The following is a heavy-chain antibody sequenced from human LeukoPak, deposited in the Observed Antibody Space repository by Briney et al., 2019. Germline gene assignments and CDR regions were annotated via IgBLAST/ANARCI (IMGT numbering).Heavy chain of an antibody. V-gene: IGHV3-53*01. CDR2: LYSRGST. J-gene: IGHJ4*02. Sequence: GGSLRLSCAASGFTVSSNYMSWVRQAPGKGLEWVSILYSRGSTYYADSVKGRFTISRDDSKNTLNLQMNSLRADDTAVYYCASGGMGARKYYSDPFHYWGQRTLVTVSS. D-gene: IGHD3-10*01. CDR1: GFTVSSNY. CDR3: ASGGMGARKYYSDPFHY.